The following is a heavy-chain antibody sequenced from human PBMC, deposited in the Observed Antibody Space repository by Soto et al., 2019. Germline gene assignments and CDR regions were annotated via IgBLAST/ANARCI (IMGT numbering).Heavy chain of an antibody. CDR3: TRGPRSTSTGTGAF. V-gene: IGHV3-74*01. D-gene: IGHD1-1*01. J-gene: IGHJ4*02. CDR2: INDDGIST. Sequence: XGSLRLSCAASGFTFSMYWMHWVRQVPGKGPEWVSRINDDGISTNYADSVKGRFTISRDNAKNTLYLQMNALRVEDTAVYYCTRGPRSTSTGTGAFWGQGPLVTVSS. CDR1: GFTFSMYW.